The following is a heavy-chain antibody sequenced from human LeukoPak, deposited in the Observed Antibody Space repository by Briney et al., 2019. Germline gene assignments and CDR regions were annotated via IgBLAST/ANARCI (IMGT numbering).Heavy chain of an antibody. CDR1: EFTFDDYG. V-gene: IGHV3-20*04. Sequence: GGSLRLSCAASEFTFDDYGMSWVRQAPGKGLEWVSGLNWNGGSTGYADSVKGRFTISRDNAKNSLYLQMNSLRAEDTALYYCARVLDIVVVSAGYLGYMDVWGKGTTVTVTS. CDR3: ARVLDIVVVSAGYLGYMDV. J-gene: IGHJ6*03. CDR2: LNWNGGST. D-gene: IGHD2-2*01.